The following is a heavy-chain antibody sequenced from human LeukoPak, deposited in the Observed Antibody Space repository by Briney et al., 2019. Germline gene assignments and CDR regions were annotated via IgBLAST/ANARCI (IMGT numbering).Heavy chain of an antibody. Sequence: ASVKVSCKASGYTFTSYDINWVRQATGQGLEWMGWMNPNSGNTGYAQKFQGRVTMTRNTSISTAYMELSSLRSDDTAVYYCARPRVRGVTNFDYWGQGTLVTVSS. CDR2: MNPNSGNT. J-gene: IGHJ4*02. V-gene: IGHV1-8*01. D-gene: IGHD3-10*01. CDR3: ARPRVRGVTNFDY. CDR1: GYTFTSYD.